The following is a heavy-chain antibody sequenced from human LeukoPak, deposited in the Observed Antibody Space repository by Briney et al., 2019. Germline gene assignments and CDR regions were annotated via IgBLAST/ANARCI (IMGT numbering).Heavy chain of an antibody. J-gene: IGHJ4*02. V-gene: IGHV3-21*01. Sequence: GGYFRLSCAASGFIFSSFTMNWGRQAPGKGLEWVSSISSDSKSIYYADSVKGRFIISRDNAKNSLFLQMDSLRAEDTALYYCTRGSYGDYGYWGQETLVPVSS. D-gene: IGHD4-17*01. CDR1: GFIFSSFT. CDR2: ISSDSKSI. CDR3: TRGSYGDYGY.